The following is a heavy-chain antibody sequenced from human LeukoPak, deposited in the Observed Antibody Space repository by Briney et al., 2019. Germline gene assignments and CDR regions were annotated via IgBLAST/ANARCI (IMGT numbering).Heavy chain of an antibody. CDR1: GFTFSSYG. Sequence: GGSLRLSCAASGFTFSSYGMHWVRQAPGKGLEWVAFIRYDGTNKYYADSVKGRFTISRDNSKNTLYLQMNSLRAEDTAVYYCAKGSKAVLFTRDHYMDVWGKGTTVTNSS. D-gene: IGHD6-19*01. J-gene: IGHJ6*03. CDR3: AKGSKAVLFTRDHYMDV. V-gene: IGHV3-30*02. CDR2: IRYDGTNK.